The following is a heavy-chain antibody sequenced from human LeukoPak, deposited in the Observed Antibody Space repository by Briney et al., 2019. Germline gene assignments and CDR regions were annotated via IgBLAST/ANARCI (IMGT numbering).Heavy chain of an antibody. D-gene: IGHD3-16*02. Sequence: ASVKVSCKASGYTFTSYYIHGVRQAPGQGLEWMGIINPTGGTATYAQKFQGRVTMTSDTSTSTVYMELTSLRSEDTAVYYCARDLYDYIWGSYRCYFDYWGQGTLVTVSS. V-gene: IGHV1-46*01. CDR1: GYTFTSYY. J-gene: IGHJ4*02. CDR2: INPTGGTA. CDR3: ARDLYDYIWGSYRCYFDY.